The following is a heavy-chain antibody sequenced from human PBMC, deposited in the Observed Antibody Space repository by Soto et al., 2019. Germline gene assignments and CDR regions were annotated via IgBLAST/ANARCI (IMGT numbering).Heavy chain of an antibody. CDR1: GGSISSGDYY. J-gene: IGHJ6*02. D-gene: IGHD2-2*01. V-gene: IGHV4-30-4*01. Sequence: SETLSLTCTVSGGSISSGDYYWSWIRQPPGKGLEWIGYIYYSGSTYYNPSLKSRVTISVDTSKNQFSLKLSSVTAADTVVYYCARYCSSTSCPYYYYGMDVWGQGTTVTVSS. CDR2: IYYSGST. CDR3: ARYCSSTSCPYYYYGMDV.